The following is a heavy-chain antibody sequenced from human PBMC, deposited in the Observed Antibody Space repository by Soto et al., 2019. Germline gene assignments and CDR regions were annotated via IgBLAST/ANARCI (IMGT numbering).Heavy chain of an antibody. CDR1: GVSVRSYT. CDR2: VFSSVSA. CDR3: ARDGMTHGDT. V-gene: IGHV4-4*07. D-gene: IGHD2-21*02. Sequence: PSETLSLTCIVSGVSVRSYTWSWVRQPANKGLEWIGRVFSSVSATYNPSLKSRVTITMDTPENRISLKLDSVTAADAGVYYCARDGMTHGDTWGPGTAVTVSS. J-gene: IGHJ1*01.